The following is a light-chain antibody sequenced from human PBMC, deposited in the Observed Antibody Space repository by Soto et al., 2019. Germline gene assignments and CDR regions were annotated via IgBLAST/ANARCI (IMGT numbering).Light chain of an antibody. CDR3: TSSTPASTLYV. Sequence: QSVLTQPASVSGSPGQSITISCTGSSSDVGGYNYVSWYQQHPGEAPKLMIYDVSNRPSGVSNRFSGSKSGYTASLTISGLQAEDEADYYCTSSTPASTLYVFGTGTKVTVL. CDR2: DVS. V-gene: IGLV2-14*01. CDR1: SSDVGGYNY. J-gene: IGLJ1*01.